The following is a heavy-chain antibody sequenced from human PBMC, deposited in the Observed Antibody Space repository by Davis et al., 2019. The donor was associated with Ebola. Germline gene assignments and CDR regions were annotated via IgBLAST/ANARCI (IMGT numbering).Heavy chain of an antibody. CDR1: GGSISSGGYY. Sequence: LRLSCTVSGGSISSGGYYWSWIRQHPGKGLEWIGYIYYSGSTYYNPSLKSRVTISVDTSKNQFSLKLSSVTAADTAVYYCARDLVLGYCSSTSCSSAYYGMDVWGQGTTVTVSS. J-gene: IGHJ6*02. CDR3: ARDLVLGYCSSTSCSSAYYGMDV. D-gene: IGHD2-2*01. V-gene: IGHV4-31*03. CDR2: IYYSGST.